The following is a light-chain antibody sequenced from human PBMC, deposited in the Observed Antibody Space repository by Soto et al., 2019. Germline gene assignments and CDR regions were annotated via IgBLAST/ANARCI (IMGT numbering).Light chain of an antibody. V-gene: IGLV1-40*01. Sequence: QSVLTQPPSVSGAPGQGVTISCTGGTSNVGAGYDVHWYQQLPGTAPKLLIFGSRNRPSGVPDRISASKSGTSASLAISGLQAEDEAEYYCQSYDINLGGYVFGTGTKVTVL. J-gene: IGLJ1*01. CDR2: GSR. CDR3: QSYDINLGGYV. CDR1: TSNVGAGYD.